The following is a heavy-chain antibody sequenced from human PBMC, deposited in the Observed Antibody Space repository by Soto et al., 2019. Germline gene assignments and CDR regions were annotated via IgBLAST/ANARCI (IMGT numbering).Heavy chain of an antibody. Sequence: EVRLVESGGGAVRPGGSLRLSCEASGFTFDDYGMTWVRQAPGKGLEWVSGANWNGGTTGYGDSVKGRFTICRDNAKNQLFLQMNSLRADDTAFYYCARGGATARSYFYMDVWANGTTVTV. CDR1: GFTFDDYG. J-gene: IGHJ6*03. D-gene: IGHD1-26*01. CDR3: ARGGATARSYFYMDV. CDR2: ANWNGGTT. V-gene: IGHV3-20*04.